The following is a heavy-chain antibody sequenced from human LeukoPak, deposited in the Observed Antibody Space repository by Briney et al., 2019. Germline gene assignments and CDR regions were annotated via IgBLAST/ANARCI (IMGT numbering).Heavy chain of an antibody. CDR3: AMANDDRYFDY. CDR1: GGSISSYY. J-gene: IGHJ4*02. V-gene: IGHV4-59*01. Sequence: SETLSLTCTVSGGSISSYYWSWIRQPPGKGLEWIGYIYYSGSTNYNPSLKSRVTISVDTSKNQFTLKLSSVTAADTAVYYCAMANDDRYFDYWGQGTLATVSS. CDR2: IYYSGST. D-gene: IGHD1-1*01.